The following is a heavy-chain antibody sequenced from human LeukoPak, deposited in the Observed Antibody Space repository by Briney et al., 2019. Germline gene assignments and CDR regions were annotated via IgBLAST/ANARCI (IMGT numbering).Heavy chain of an antibody. CDR1: GYTFTIYY. CDR3: ARDSDIVVVPAAMDEGRDYGMDV. CDR2: INPSGGST. Sequence: ASVKVSCKASGYTFTIYYMHWVRQAPGQGLEWMGIINPSGGSTSYAQKFQGRVTMTRDTSTSTVYMELSSLRSEDTAVYYCARDSDIVVVPAAMDEGRDYGMDVWGQGTTVTVSS. D-gene: IGHD2-2*01. V-gene: IGHV1-46*01. J-gene: IGHJ6*02.